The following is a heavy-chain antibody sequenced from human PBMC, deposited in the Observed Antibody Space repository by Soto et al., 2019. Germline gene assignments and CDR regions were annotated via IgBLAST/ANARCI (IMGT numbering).Heavy chain of an antibody. J-gene: IGHJ4*02. CDR3: ARDRTTPYSGQHFDY. Sequence: ASVKVSCKASGGTFSSYTISWVRQAPGQGLEWMGRIIPILGIANYAQKFQGRVTITADKSTSTAYMELSSLRSEDTAVYYCARDRTTPYSGQHFDYWGQGTLVTVSS. CDR1: GGTFSSYT. D-gene: IGHD5-12*01. V-gene: IGHV1-69*04. CDR2: IIPILGIA.